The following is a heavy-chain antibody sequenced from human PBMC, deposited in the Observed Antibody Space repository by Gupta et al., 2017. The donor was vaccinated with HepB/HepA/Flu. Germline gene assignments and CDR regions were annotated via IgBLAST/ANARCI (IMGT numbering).Heavy chain of an antibody. D-gene: IGHD3-10*01. J-gene: IGHJ4*02. Sequence: QVQLQQWGAGLLKPSETLSLTCAVYGGSFSGYYWSWIRQPPGKGLEWIGEINHSGSTNYNPSLKSRVTISVDTSKNQFSLKLSSVTAADTAVYYCARGTSPSLYYFDYWGQGTLVTVS. CDR1: GGSFSGYY. V-gene: IGHV4-34*01. CDR2: INHSGST. CDR3: ARGTSPSLYYFDY.